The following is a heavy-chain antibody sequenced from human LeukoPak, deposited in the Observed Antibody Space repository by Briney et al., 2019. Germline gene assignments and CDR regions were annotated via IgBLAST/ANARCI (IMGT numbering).Heavy chain of an antibody. CDR2: INYSGTT. Sequence: GSLRLSCIVSGDSISGYYWSWIRQPPGKGLEWIGYINYSGTTNSNPSLKSRVTISIDTPKNQFSLKLSSVTAADTAVYYCARTSGWGSRSGFDYWGQGTLVTVSS. V-gene: IGHV4-59*08. CDR3: ARTSGWGSRSGFDY. J-gene: IGHJ4*02. D-gene: IGHD7-27*01. CDR1: GDSISGYY.